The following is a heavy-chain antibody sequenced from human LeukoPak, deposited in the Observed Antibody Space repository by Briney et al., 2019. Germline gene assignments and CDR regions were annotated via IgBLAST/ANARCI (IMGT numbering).Heavy chain of an antibody. CDR2: ISVSGDST. J-gene: IGHJ5*02. CDR3: AKELFTGWHGWFDP. CDR1: GVRFNSYA. D-gene: IGHD6-19*01. V-gene: IGHV3-23*01. Sequence: PGGSLRLSCAASGVRFNSYAMSWVRQAPGKGLEWVSGISVSGDSTLYADSVQGRFTISRDNSKNTVYLQMNSLRAEDTATYYCAKELFTGWHGWFDPWGQGTLVTVSS.